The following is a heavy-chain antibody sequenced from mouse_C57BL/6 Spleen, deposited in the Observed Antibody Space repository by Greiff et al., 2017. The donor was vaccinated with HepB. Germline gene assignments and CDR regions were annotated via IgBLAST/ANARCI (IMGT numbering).Heavy chain of an antibody. CDR1: GYTFTSYW. CDR3: ARGASGYYDWYFDV. V-gene: IGHV1-55*01. CDR2: IYPGSGST. J-gene: IGHJ1*03. D-gene: IGHD2-3*01. Sequence: VQLQQSGAELVKPGASVKMSCKASGYTFTSYWITWVKQRPGQGLEWIGDIYPGSGSTNYNEKFKSKATLTVDTSSSTAYMQLSSLTSEDSAVYYCARGASGYYDWYFDVWGTGTTVTVSS.